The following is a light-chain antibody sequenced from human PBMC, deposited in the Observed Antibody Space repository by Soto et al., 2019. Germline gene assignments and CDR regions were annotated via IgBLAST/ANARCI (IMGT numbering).Light chain of an antibody. V-gene: IGKV3-11*01. CDR1: QSVSTY. J-gene: IGKJ5*01. CDR3: QQRSNWQIT. Sequence: SVFTNSPTTLSLSHGESATLSCRASQSVSTYLAWYQQKPGQAPRLLIYDASNRVTGIPARFRGSGSGTDFTLTISSLEPDDFAVYYCQQRSNWQITFGQGTRLE. CDR2: DAS.